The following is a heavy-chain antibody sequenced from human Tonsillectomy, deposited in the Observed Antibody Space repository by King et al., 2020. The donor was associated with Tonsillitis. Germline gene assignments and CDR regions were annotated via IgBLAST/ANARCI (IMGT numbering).Heavy chain of an antibody. J-gene: IGHJ4*02. V-gene: IGHV3-23*04. CDR2: ISGSGGST. Sequence: DVQLVESGGGLVQPGGSLRLSCAASGFTFSSYAMSCVRQAPGKGLEWVSAISGSGGSTYYADSVRGRFTISRDNSKNTLYLQMDSLRAEDTAVYYCATSRTDYYDTSGYYQTEAFDYWGQGTLVTVSS. D-gene: IGHD3-22*01. CDR1: GFTFSSYA. CDR3: ATSRTDYYDTSGYYQTEAFDY.